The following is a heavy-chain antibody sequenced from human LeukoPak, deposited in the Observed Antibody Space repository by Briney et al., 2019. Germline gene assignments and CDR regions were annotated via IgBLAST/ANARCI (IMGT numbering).Heavy chain of an antibody. CDR3: ARVLGRLWFGEFCMDV. CDR2: IYYSGST. Sequence: SETLSLTCTVSGGSISSYYWSWIRQPPGKGLEWIGYIYYSGSTNYNPSLKSRVTISVDTSKNQFSLKLSSVTAADTAVYYCARVLGRLWFGEFCMDVWGQGTTVTVSS. CDR1: GGSISSYY. V-gene: IGHV4-59*01. D-gene: IGHD3-10*01. J-gene: IGHJ6*02.